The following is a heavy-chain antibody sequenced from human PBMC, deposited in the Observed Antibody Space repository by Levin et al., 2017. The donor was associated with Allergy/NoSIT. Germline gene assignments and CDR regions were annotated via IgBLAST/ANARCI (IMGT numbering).Heavy chain of an antibody. V-gene: IGHV4-59*01. CDR2: MYYTGTT. D-gene: IGHD1-1*01. CDR3: ARVRGNWYGGLDV. CDR1: GGSMSDNY. J-gene: IGHJ6*02. Sequence: SQTLSLTCTVSGGSMSDNYWSWVRPPPGQGLEYIGYMYYTGTTNYSPSLKSRVTFSVDTSKNQFSLKLSSVTAADAAVYYCARVRGNWYGGLDVWGQGTTVAVS.